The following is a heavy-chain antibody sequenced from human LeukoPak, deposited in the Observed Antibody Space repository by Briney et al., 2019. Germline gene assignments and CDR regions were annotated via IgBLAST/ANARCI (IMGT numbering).Heavy chain of an antibody. CDR2: IIPIFDTA. CDR1: GGTFSSYA. V-gene: IGHV1-69*13. D-gene: IGHD3-22*01. Sequence: SVKVSCKASGGTFSSYAISWVRQAPGQGLEWMGGIIPIFDTANYAQKFQGRVTITADESTSTAYMELSSLRSEDTAVYYCARTVDDSSGYYPYYFDYWGQGTLVTVSS. J-gene: IGHJ4*02. CDR3: ARTVDDSSGYYPYYFDY.